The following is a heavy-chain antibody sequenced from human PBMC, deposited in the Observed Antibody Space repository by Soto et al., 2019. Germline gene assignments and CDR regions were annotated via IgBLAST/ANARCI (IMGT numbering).Heavy chain of an antibody. CDR2: INHSGST. Sequence: QVQLQQWGAGLLKPSETLSLTCAVYGGSFSGYYWSWIRQPPGKGLEWIGEINHSGSTNYNPSLKSRVTISVDTSKNQFSLKLSSVTAADTAVYYWAGNPDRRGYRYGRVYWGQGTLVTVSS. CDR1: GGSFSGYY. D-gene: IGHD5-18*01. CDR3: AGNPDRRGYRYGRVY. V-gene: IGHV4-34*01. J-gene: IGHJ4*02.